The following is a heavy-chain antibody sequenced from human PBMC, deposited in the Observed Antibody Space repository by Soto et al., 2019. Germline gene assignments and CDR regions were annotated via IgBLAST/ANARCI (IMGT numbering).Heavy chain of an antibody. CDR1: GFTFRSYV. J-gene: IGHJ1*01. CDR2: TSYDGSGK. D-gene: IGHD3-16*01. V-gene: IGHV3-30*19. CDR3: ARWGTTGGLDV. Sequence: QVQLVESGGGEVQPGTSLRVSCVGSGFTFRSYVIHWVRQAPGKGLEWVALTSYDGSGKYYGDSVRGRFTISRDNSRNTVDLQMDSLRLEDTALYYCARWGTTGGLDVWGQGTLVSVSS.